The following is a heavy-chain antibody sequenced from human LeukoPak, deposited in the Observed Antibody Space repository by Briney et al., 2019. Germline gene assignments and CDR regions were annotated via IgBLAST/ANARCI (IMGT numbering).Heavy chain of an antibody. CDR1: GGSFSNHF. J-gene: IGHJ4*02. CDR3: ARGSEQRYSGSSYSDY. CDR2: IYPSGNT. V-gene: IGHV4-4*07. D-gene: IGHD1-26*01. Sequence: SETLSLTCSVSGGSFSNHFWSWVRQPAGKGLEWIGRIYPSGNTNYNPSLKSRVTLSVDTSKTQFYLSLSSVTAADTAVYYCARGSEQRYSGSSYSDYWGQGTLVTVSS.